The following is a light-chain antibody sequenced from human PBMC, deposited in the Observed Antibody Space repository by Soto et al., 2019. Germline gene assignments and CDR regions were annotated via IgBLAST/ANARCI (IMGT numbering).Light chain of an antibody. CDR2: AVS. J-gene: IGLJ2*01. Sequence: QSVLTQPRSVSGSPGQSVTISCTGTNSDVGGYNFVSWYQQLPGKAPKLMISAVSQRPSGVPDRFSGSKSGNTASLTISGLQAEDESEYYCCSYTTRSTLVFGGGTKLTVL. CDR3: CSYTTRSTLV. V-gene: IGLV2-11*01. CDR1: NSDVGGYNF.